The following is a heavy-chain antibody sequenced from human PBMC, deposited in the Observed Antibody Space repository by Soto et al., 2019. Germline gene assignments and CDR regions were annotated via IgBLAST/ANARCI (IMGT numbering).Heavy chain of an antibody. Sequence: EVQLVESGGGLVQPGGSLKLSCAASGFTFSGSAMHWVRQAPGKGLEWVGGIRSKANSYATAYAASVQGRFTISRDDSKTTGYLHTNILKTEDTAVSYYVPSSDGYRDSAFGYWVQGTLV. J-gene: IGHJ4*02. CDR1: GFTFSGSA. D-gene: IGHD6-19*01. V-gene: IGHV3-73*02. CDR2: IRSKANSYAT. CDR3: VPSSDGYRDSAFGY.